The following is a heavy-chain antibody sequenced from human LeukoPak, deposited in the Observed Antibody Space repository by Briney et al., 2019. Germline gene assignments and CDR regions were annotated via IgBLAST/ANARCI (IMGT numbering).Heavy chain of an antibody. CDR1: GGSISSGDYY. J-gene: IGHJ6*02. D-gene: IGHD6-13*01. CDR2: IYYSGST. V-gene: IGHV4-30-4*01. CDR3: ARGGQQQLDPYGMDV. Sequence: PSETLSLTCTVSGGSISSGDYYWSWIRQPPGKGLEWIGYIYYSGSTYYNPSLKSRVTISVDTSKNQFSLKLSSVTAADTAVYYCARGGQQQLDPYGMDVWGQGTTVTVSS.